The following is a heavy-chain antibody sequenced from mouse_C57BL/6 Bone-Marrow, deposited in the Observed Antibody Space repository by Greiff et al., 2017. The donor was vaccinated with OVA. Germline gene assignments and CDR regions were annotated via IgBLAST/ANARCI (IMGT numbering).Heavy chain of an antibody. Sequence: EVKLVESGEGLVKPGGSLKLSCAASGFTFSSYAMSWVRQPPEKRLEWVAYISSGGDYIYYADTVKGRFTISRDNARNTLYLQMSSLKSEDTAMSYCTIGYGSRPHFDVWGTGTTVTVSS. CDR2: ISSGGDYI. CDR1: GFTFSSYA. V-gene: IGHV5-9-1*02. J-gene: IGHJ1*03. CDR3: TIGYGSRPHFDV. D-gene: IGHD1-1*01.